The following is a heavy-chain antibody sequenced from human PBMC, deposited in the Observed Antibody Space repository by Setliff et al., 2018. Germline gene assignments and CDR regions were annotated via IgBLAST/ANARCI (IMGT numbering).Heavy chain of an antibody. V-gene: IGHV1-69*05. D-gene: IGHD2-15*01. J-gene: IGHJ5*02. Sequence: SVKVSCKASGDSFNNYAISWVRQAPGQGLEWMGGIILMFGTPAYAQKFQDRVTITTDESTSTAYMELDSLRSEDTAVYYCARSPAVLGIVYLDPWGQGTLVTVSS. CDR2: IILMFGTP. CDR3: ARSPAVLGIVYLDP. CDR1: GDSFNNYA.